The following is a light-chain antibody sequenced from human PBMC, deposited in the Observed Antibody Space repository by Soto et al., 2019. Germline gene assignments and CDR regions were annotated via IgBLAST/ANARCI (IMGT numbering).Light chain of an antibody. CDR1: QSVRSH. J-gene: IGKJ1*01. CDR3: QHYYGSSWT. Sequence: IVMTQSPATLSVSPGEGVTLSCRASQSVRSHLAWYQQKPGQPPRLLIYGASTRATGIPARFSGSGFGTEFTLTISSLQSEDFAVYYCQHYYGSSWTFGQGTKVEIK. CDR2: GAS. V-gene: IGKV3-15*01.